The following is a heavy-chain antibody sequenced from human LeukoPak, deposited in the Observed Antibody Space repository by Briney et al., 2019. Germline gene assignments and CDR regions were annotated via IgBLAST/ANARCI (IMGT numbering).Heavy chain of an antibody. Sequence: PSETLSLTCTVFGGSISTSSYYWGWIRQPPGKGLEWIGSIYYSGSTYYNPSLKSRVTISVDTSKNQFSLKLSSVTAADTAVYYCARPPGVYPRASNSYFAHGGRGTLVTVSS. CDR1: GGSISTSSYY. V-gene: IGHV4-39*01. CDR2: IYYSGST. D-gene: IGHD2-8*01. J-gene: IGHJ4*02. CDR3: ARPPGVYPRASNSYFAH.